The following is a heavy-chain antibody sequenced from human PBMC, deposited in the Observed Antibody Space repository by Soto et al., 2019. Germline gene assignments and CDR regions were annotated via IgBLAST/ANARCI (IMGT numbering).Heavy chain of an antibody. D-gene: IGHD3-3*01. Sequence: QITLNESGPTVVKPAETLTLTCTFSGFSLTTSGVGVGWIRQSPGKAPEWLALIYWDDDKRYSASLKSRLTITQATPKKQVFLTMASVDPADTATYYCAHTMLRTVFGLVTTTAIYFDFWGQGTPVVVSS. CDR1: GFSLTTSGVG. J-gene: IGHJ4*02. CDR3: AHTMLRTVFGLVTTTAIYFDF. V-gene: IGHV2-5*02. CDR2: IYWDDDK.